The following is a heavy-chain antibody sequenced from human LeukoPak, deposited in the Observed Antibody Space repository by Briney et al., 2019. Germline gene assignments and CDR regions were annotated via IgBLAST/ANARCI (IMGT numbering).Heavy chain of an antibody. J-gene: IGHJ4*02. CDR2: ISNSGSMI. CDR3: AKGSYYDSSGSFYFDY. D-gene: IGHD3-22*01. Sequence: PGGSLRLSCAVSGLTFSSYNMNWVRQAPGKGLEWVSYISNSGSMIYYADSVKGRFTLSRDNAKNTLYVQVNSLGTEDTAAYYCAKGSYYDSSGSFYFDYWGQGTLVTVSS. CDR1: GLTFSSYN. V-gene: IGHV3-48*01.